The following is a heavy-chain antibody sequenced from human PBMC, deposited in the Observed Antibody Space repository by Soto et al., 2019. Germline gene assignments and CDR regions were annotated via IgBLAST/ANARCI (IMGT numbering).Heavy chain of an antibody. Sequence: QVQLQQWGAGLLKPSETLSLTCAVYGGSFSGYYWSWIRQPPGKGLEWIGEINHSGSTNYNPSLKSRVTISVDTSKNQFSLKLSSVTAADMAVYYCARGEGELGDYWGQGTLVTVSS. CDR3: ARGEGELGDY. J-gene: IGHJ4*02. D-gene: IGHD3-16*01. CDR2: INHSGST. V-gene: IGHV4-34*01. CDR1: GGSFSGYY.